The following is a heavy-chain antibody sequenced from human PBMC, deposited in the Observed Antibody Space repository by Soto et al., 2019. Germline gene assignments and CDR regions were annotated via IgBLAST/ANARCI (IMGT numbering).Heavy chain of an antibody. V-gene: IGHV3-30*03. CDR1: GFIFRNFG. J-gene: IGHJ4*02. CDR2: ISGDGNDK. Sequence: QVQLVESGGGVVQPGRSLRLSCAASGFIFRNFGMHWVRRAPGKGLEWVATISGDGNDKYYPDSMKGRFTISRDNFNNTLYLQLNSLRPEDTAVYHCVQGASTAHQPLDSWGQGVLVTVS. CDR3: VQGASTAHQPLDS. D-gene: IGHD1-26*01.